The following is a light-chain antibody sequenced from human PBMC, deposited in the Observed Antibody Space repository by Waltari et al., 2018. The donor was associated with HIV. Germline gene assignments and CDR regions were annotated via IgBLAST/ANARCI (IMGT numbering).Light chain of an antibody. J-gene: IGLJ2*01. CDR1: SPNSGARYD. CDR2: GNT. V-gene: IGLV1-40*01. CDR3: QSYDSSLTGSV. Sequence: QSVLTQPPSVSGAPGQRVTISCTGSSPNSGARYDVHWYQQLPGTAPKLLIYGNTNRPSGVPDRFSGSKSGTSPSLAITGLQAEDEADYYCQSYDSSLTGSVFGGGTKLTVL.